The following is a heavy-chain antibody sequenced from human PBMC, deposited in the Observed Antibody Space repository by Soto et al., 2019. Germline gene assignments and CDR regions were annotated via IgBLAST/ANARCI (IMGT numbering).Heavy chain of an antibody. D-gene: IGHD3-10*01. Sequence: GPEVKKPGASVRVSCMTSGYAFTSYGVNWVRQVPGQGLEWMGWIDPHSGRTTYLPKFQGRVTITADPSTNTAYMELTSLSSDDTGIYFCARAATGSYHSAYWGQGTVVTVSA. V-gene: IGHV1-18*04. CDR1: GYAFTSYG. J-gene: IGHJ4*02. CDR2: IDPHSGRT. CDR3: ARAATGSYHSAY.